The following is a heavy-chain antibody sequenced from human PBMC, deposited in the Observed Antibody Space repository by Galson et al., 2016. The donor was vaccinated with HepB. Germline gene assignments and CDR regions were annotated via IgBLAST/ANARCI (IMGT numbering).Heavy chain of an antibody. CDR2: VDLDGRST. Sequence: SLRLSCAASGFTFNMYWMHWVRQAPGKGLVWVSRVDLDGRSTSYADFVKGRFTVSRDDAKDTVSLQMNSLRAEDTAVYYCARGGFNHAMDVWGHGTTVTVSS. V-gene: IGHV3-74*01. CDR3: ARGGFNHAMDV. CDR1: GFTFNMYW. D-gene: IGHD1-26*01. J-gene: IGHJ6*02.